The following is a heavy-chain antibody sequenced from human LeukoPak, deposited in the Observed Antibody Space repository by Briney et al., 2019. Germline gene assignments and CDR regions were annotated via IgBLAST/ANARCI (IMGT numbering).Heavy chain of an antibody. J-gene: IGHJ4*02. Sequence: SETLSLTCAVSGYSISSGYYWGWIRQPPGTGLEWIGSIYHSGSTYYNPSLKSRVTISVDTSKNQFSLKLSSVTAADTAVYYCARESDDSSGYFDYWGQGTLVTVSS. D-gene: IGHD3-22*01. CDR1: GYSISSGYY. CDR2: IYHSGST. V-gene: IGHV4-38-2*02. CDR3: ARESDDSSGYFDY.